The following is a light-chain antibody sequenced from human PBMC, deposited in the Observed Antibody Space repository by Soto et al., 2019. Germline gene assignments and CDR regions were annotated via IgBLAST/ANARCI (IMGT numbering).Light chain of an antibody. CDR2: EVN. CDR3: AAWDDSLNGRNWV. CDR1: TSDVGGYDV. Sequence: QSVLTQPASVSGSPGQSITISCSGTTSDVGGYDVVSWYQQHPGKAPKLMIFEVNQRPSGVSDRFSGSKSGNTASLTISGLQAGDEANYYCAAWDDSLNGRNWVFGGGTKLTVL. V-gene: IGLV2-23*02. J-gene: IGLJ3*02.